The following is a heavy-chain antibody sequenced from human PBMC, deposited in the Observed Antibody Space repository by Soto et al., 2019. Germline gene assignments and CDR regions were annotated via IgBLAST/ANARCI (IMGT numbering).Heavy chain of an antibody. Sequence: QITLRESGPTLVTPGQTLTLTCSFSAFSLTSRQEGVGWIRQPPGKAPEWLAVIYWDDDKRYNPSLKSRLTITMDTSKKQVVLRVTNMDPVETGIYYCGHSQGGNGNRDGGYFDHWGQGILVTVSS. CDR2: IYWDDDK. CDR3: GHSQGGNGNRDGGYFDH. D-gene: IGHD3-10*01. J-gene: IGHJ4*02. CDR1: AFSLTSRQEG. V-gene: IGHV2-5*02.